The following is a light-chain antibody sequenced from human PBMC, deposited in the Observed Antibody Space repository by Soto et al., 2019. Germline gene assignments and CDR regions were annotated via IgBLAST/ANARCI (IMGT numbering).Light chain of an antibody. CDR3: CSYAGSYTLV. CDR1: SSDVGGYNF. J-gene: IGLJ3*02. CDR2: DVG. V-gene: IGLV2-11*01. Sequence: QSVLTQPRSVSGSPGQSVTISCTGTSSDVGGYNFVSWFQHHPGKAPKLMIYDVGKRPSGVPDRFSGSKSGSTASLTISGLQAEDEADYYCCSYAGSYTLVFGGGTKLTVL.